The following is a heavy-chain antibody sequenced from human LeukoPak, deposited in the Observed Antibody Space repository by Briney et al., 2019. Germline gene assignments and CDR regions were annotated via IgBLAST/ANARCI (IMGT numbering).Heavy chain of an antibody. CDR3: ARDGGKRQSNSGSYYPY. J-gene: IGHJ4*02. CDR2: IYSGGNT. Sequence: GGSLRLSCAASGFTFSSYAMSWVRQAPGKGLEWVSVIYSGGNTYYADSVKGRFTISRDNAKNSLYLQMNSLRAEDTAVYYCARDGGKRQSNSGSYYPYWGQGTLVTVSS. CDR1: GFTFSSYA. V-gene: IGHV3-66*01. D-gene: IGHD1-26*01.